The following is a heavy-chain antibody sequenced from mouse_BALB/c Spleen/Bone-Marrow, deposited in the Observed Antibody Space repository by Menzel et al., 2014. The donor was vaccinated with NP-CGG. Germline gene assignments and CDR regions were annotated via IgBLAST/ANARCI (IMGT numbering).Heavy chain of an antibody. J-gene: IGHJ4*01. Sequence: LQQSGSELVRPGASVKLSCKASGYTFXSYWMHWVKQRPGQGPVWIGNIYPGSGSTNYDEKFKSKATLTVDTSSSTAYMQLSSLTSEDSAVYYCTRSPITTVVAETMDYWGQGTSVIVSS. D-gene: IGHD1-1*01. CDR1: GYTFXSYW. CDR2: IYPGSGST. V-gene: IGHV1S22*01. CDR3: TRSPITTVVAETMDY.